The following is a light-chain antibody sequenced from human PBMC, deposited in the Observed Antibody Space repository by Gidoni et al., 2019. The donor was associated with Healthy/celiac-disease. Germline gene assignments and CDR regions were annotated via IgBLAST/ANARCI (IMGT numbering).Light chain of an antibody. CDR3: QHLGT. V-gene: IGKV3-20*01. CDR2: GAS. J-gene: IGKJ1*01. Sequence: EIMLTQSPGTLSLSHGERATLSCRASQSVSSSYLDWYQQKPGQAPRLLISGASSRATGIPDRFSGSGSGTDFTLTIIRLEPEDFSVYYCQHLGTFGQGTKVEIK. CDR1: QSVSSSY.